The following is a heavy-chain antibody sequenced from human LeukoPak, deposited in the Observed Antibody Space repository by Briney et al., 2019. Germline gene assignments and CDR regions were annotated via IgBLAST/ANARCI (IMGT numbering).Heavy chain of an antibody. CDR3: ARAQADYYYDSSGYVY. CDR2: ISSNGGST. CDR1: GFTFSSYA. Sequence: PGGSLRLSCAASGFTFSSYAMHWVRQAPGKGLEYVSAISSNGGSTYYANSVKGRFTISGDNSKNTLYLQMGSLRAEDMAVYYCARAQADYYYDSSGYVYWGQGTLVTVSS. V-gene: IGHV3-64*01. D-gene: IGHD3-22*01. J-gene: IGHJ4*02.